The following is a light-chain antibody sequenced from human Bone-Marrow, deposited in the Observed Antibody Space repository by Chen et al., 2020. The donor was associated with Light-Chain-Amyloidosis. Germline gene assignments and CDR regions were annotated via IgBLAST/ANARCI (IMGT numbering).Light chain of an antibody. CDR2: RDT. CDR3: QSADSSGTYEVI. V-gene: IGLV3-25*03. CDR1: DFPTKY. J-gene: IGLJ2*01. Sequence: SYELTQPPSVSVSPGQTARITCXGDDFPTKYAYWYQQKPGQAPVLVIHRDTERPSGISERFSGSSSGTTATLTISGVQAEDEADYHCQSADSSGTYEVIFGGGTKLTVL.